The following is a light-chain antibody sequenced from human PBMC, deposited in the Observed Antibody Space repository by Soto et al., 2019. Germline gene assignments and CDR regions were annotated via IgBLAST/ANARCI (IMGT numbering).Light chain of an antibody. Sequence: QSALTQPASVSGSPGQSITISCTGTSSDVGGYNYVSWYQQDPGKAPKLMIYEVSNRPSGVSNRFSGSKSGNTASLTISGLQAEDEADYYCSSYTSSSILAFGGGTKLTVL. CDR2: EVS. V-gene: IGLV2-14*01. J-gene: IGLJ3*02. CDR3: SSYTSSSILA. CDR1: SSDVGGYNY.